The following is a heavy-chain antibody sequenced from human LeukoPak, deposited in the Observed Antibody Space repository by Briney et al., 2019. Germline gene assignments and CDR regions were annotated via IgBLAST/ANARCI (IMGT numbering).Heavy chain of an antibody. CDR3: ATRKMYYDFWSGYRPFNYFDY. J-gene: IGHJ4*02. CDR1: GGSFSGYY. CDR2: INHSGST. V-gene: IGHV4-34*01. Sequence: NPSETLSLTCAVYGGSFSGYYWSWIRQPPGKGLEWIGEINHSGSTNYNPSLKSRVTISVDTSKNQFSLKLSSVTAADTAVCYCATRKMYYDFWSGYRPFNYFDYWGQGTLVTVSS. D-gene: IGHD3-3*01.